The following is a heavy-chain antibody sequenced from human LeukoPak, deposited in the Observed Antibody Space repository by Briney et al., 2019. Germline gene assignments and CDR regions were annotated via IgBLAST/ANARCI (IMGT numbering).Heavy chain of an antibody. D-gene: IGHD3-9*01. V-gene: IGHV3-30-3*01. J-gene: IGHJ5*02. CDR2: ITYDGSNQ. Sequence: GRSLRLSCAASEFTFSSYAMHWVRQAPGRGLEWVAVITYDGSNQYYADSVKGRFTISRDNSKSTLFLQMNSLRVEDTAAYFCARESGRGGYDIGLWGQGTLVTVSS. CDR1: EFTFSSYA. CDR3: ARESGRGGYDIGL.